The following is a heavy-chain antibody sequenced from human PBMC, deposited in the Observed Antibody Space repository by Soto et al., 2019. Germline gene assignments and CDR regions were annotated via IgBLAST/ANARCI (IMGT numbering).Heavy chain of an antibody. CDR3: ARTYGDCLDY. CDR1: GGSIRSYY. V-gene: IGHV4-59*01. J-gene: IGHJ4*02. CDR2: IYYSGST. Sequence: SETLSLTCTVSGGSIRSYYWCWIRQPPGKGLEWIGNIYYSGSTNYNPSLKSRVTISVDTSKNQFSLKLSSVTAADMAVYYCARTYGDCLDYWGQGTLVTVS. D-gene: IGHD4-17*01.